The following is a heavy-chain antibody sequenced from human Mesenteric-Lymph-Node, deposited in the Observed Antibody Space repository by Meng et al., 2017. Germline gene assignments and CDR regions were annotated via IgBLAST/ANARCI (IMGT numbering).Heavy chain of an antibody. CDR3: ARSQTRMTTVTGLDY. Sequence: SVKVSCKASGGTFSSYAISWVRQAPGQGLEWMGGIIPIFGTANYAQKFHGRVTITADESTSTAYMELSSLRSEDTAVYYCARSQTRMTTVTGLDYWGQGTLVTVSS. V-gene: IGHV1-69*13. J-gene: IGHJ4*02. CDR2: IIPIFGTA. D-gene: IGHD4-17*01. CDR1: GGTFSSYA.